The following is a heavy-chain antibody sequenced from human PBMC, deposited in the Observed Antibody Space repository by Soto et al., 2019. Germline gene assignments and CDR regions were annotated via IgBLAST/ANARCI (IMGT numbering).Heavy chain of an antibody. CDR1: GFTFSDHY. CDR2: STDQAHNLNT. CDR3: VRATTKANSWHAVDC. J-gene: IGHJ4*02. Sequence: EVQLVESGGGLVQPGGSLRLSCAVSGFTFSDHYMDWVRQAPGKGLGWVGRSTDQAHNLNTFYAASVTGRFMISRDDSKKSLYLQMNSLRIEDTAVYYCVRATTKANSWHAVDCWGQGTLVTVSS. V-gene: IGHV3-72*01. D-gene: IGHD1-1*01.